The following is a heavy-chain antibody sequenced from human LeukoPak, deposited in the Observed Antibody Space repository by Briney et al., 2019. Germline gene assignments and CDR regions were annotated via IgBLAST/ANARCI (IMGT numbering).Heavy chain of an antibody. CDR2: ISSSSTYI. CDR1: GFTFSRNS. J-gene: IGHJ4*02. D-gene: IGHD3-10*01. Sequence: GRSLRLSCAASGFTFSRNSMNWVRQAPGKGLEWVSSISSSSTYIYYADSVKGRFTISRDNAKNSLYLQMNSLRADDTALYYCARDAGSGSYYIDYWGRGTLVTVSS. V-gene: IGHV3-21*01. CDR3: ARDAGSGSYYIDY.